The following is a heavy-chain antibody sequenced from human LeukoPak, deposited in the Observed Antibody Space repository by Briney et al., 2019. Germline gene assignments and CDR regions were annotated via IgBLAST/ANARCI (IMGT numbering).Heavy chain of an antibody. CDR3: ARFGYLTYYFDY. CDR1: GFTFSSYG. D-gene: IGHD3-10*01. J-gene: IGHJ4*02. V-gene: IGHV3-33*01. CDR2: IWYDGSNK. Sequence: SLRLSCAASGFTFSSYGMHWVRQAPGKGLEWVAVIWYDGSNKYYADSVKGRFTISRDNSKNTLYLQMNSLRAEDTAVYYCARFGYLTYYFDYWGQGTLVTVSS.